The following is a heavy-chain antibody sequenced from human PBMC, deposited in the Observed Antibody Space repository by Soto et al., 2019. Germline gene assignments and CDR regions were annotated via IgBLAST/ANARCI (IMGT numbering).Heavy chain of an antibody. J-gene: IGHJ6*02. V-gene: IGHV5-51*01. CDR2: IYPGDSHT. Sequence: HGESLKISCKGSGYIFTNYWIGWVRQMPGKGLEWMGIIYPGDSHTRYSPSFRGQVTISVDTSMSSAYLQWSSLKASDTAKYYCARQGYHDLWSGYPAPDYGMDVWGQGTTVTVSS. D-gene: IGHD3-3*01. CDR1: GYIFTNYW. CDR3: ARQGYHDLWSGYPAPDYGMDV.